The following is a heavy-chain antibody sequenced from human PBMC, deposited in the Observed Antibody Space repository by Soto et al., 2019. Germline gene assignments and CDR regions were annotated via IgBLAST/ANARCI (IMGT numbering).Heavy chain of an antibody. Sequence: ASVKVSCKASGYTFTGYYMHWVRQAPGQGLEWMGWINPNSGGTNYAQKFQGRVTMTRDTSISTAYMELSRLRSDDTAVYYCAREGGRITIFGVVPVGWFDPWGQGTLVTVSS. J-gene: IGHJ5*02. CDR1: GYTFTGYY. D-gene: IGHD3-3*01. CDR3: AREGGRITIFGVVPVGWFDP. V-gene: IGHV1-2*02. CDR2: INPNSGGT.